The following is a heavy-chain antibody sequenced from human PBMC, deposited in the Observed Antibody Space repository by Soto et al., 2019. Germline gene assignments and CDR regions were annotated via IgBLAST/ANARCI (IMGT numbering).Heavy chain of an antibody. D-gene: IGHD2-8*01. Sequence: SATLSLTCAVSGGSISTNDWWTWVRQPPGKGLEWIGDIHHTGSTTNYSPSLQSRVTVSIDKSENQFSLRLTSVTAADTAVYYCATRDCTNNVCHFPWGQGTLVTVSS. CDR1: GGSISTNDW. CDR2: IHHTGSTT. CDR3: ATRDCTNNVCHFP. V-gene: IGHV4-4*02. J-gene: IGHJ5*02.